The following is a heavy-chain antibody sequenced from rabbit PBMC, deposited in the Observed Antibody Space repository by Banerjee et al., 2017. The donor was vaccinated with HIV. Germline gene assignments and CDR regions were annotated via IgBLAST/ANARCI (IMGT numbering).Heavy chain of an antibody. CDR2: IVPIFGVT. V-gene: IGHV1S47*01. Sequence: QEQLVESGGGLVQPGGSLKLSCKASGFDFSTYSMSWVRQAPGKGLEWIGYIVPIFGVTYYANWVNGRFTISSHNAQNTLYLQLSSLTAADTATYFCVRDRADIGGDYGPYYFDLWGQGTLVTVS. J-gene: IGHJ4*01. CDR1: GFDFSTYS. CDR3: VRDRADIGGDYGPYYFDL. D-gene: IGHD2-1*01.